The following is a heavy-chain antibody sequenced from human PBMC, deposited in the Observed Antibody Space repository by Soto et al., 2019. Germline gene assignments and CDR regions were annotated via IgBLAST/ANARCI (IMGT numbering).Heavy chain of an antibody. CDR3: AKEGTSGLYYFDY. J-gene: IGHJ4*02. Sequence: ASVKVSSKASGYTFTSYNINWVRQATGQGLEWMGWMHPNSGNTGYAQRLQGRVTMTRNTATSTAYMELSSLRSEDSAIYYCAKEGTSGLYYFDYWGQGTLVTVSS. CDR1: GYTFTSYN. V-gene: IGHV1-8*01. CDR2: MHPNSGNT. D-gene: IGHD6-19*01.